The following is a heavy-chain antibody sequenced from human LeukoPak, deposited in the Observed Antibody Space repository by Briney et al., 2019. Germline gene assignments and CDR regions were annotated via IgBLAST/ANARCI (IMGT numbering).Heavy chain of an antibody. V-gene: IGHV4-34*01. CDR1: SGSFGGYY. Sequence: PSETLSLTCDVYSGSFGGYYWSWIRQPPGKGLEWIGSIYHSGSTYYNPSLKSRVTISVDTSKNQFSLKLSSVTAADTAVYYCARAPYGGNSGVGRSYYYYYYMDVWGKGTTVTVSS. CDR3: ARAPYGGNSGVGRSYYYYYYMDV. D-gene: IGHD4-23*01. J-gene: IGHJ6*03. CDR2: IYHSGST.